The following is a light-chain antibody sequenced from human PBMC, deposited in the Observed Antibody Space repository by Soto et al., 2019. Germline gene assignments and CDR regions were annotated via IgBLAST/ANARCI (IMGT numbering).Light chain of an antibody. J-gene: IGKJ1*01. CDR2: GAS. CDR1: QSLGSTS. Sequence: EIVLTQSPGTLSLSPGDTATLSCRASQSLGSTSLAWYQQKTGQAPRLLIYGASSRATGIPDRLSGRGSGTGLNLTISRLEPEDFAVYYCQQYGSSPWTFGQGTQVDIK. CDR3: QQYGSSPWT. V-gene: IGKV3-20*01.